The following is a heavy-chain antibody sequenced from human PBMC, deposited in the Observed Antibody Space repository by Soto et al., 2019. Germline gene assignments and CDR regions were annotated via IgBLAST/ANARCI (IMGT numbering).Heavy chain of an antibody. D-gene: IGHD2-2*01. CDR1: GFTFGTYG. CDR2: IWYDGSNK. V-gene: IGHV3-33*01. CDR3: ARDSLSSTYYLDY. Sequence: QEQLVESGGGVVQPGRSLRLSCGASGFTFGTYGMHWVRQAPGKGLEWVAVIWYDGSNKYYADSVKGRFTISRDNSKNTLYLQMNSLRAEDTAMYYCARDSLSSTYYLDYWGQGTLVTVSS. J-gene: IGHJ4*02.